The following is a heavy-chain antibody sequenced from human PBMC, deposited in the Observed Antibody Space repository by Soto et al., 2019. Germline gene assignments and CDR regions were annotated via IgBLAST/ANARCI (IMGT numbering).Heavy chain of an antibody. J-gene: IGHJ4*02. CDR3: ARVSFETSGYADY. D-gene: IGHD3-22*01. CDR2: ISAANGNT. CDR1: GYTFTSYG. V-gene: IGHV1-18*01. Sequence: ASVKVSCKASGYTFTSYGISWVRQAPGQGLEWMGWISAANGNTKYSQNFQGRVTMSRDTSASTAYLELSSLRSEDTAVYYCARVSFETSGYADYWGQGTLVTVSS.